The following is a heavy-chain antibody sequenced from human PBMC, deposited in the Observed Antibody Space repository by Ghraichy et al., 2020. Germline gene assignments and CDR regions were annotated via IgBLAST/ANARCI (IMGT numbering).Heavy chain of an antibody. CDR1: GYTFTSYY. CDR2: INPSGGST. V-gene: IGHV1-46*01. J-gene: IGHJ6*02. D-gene: IGHD3-22*01. CDR3: ARDWPDHPYRSYDSSGYYLPGYGMDV. Sequence: ASVKVSCKASGYTFTSYYMHWVRQAPGQGLEWMGIINPSGGSTSYAQKFQGRVTMTRDTSTSTVYMELSSLRSEDTAVYYCARDWPDHPYRSYDSSGYYLPGYGMDVWGQGTTVTVSS.